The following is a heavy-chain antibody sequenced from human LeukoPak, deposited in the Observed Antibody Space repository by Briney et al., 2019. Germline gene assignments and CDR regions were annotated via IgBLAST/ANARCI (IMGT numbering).Heavy chain of an antibody. CDR3: ARDRRESSKPNDAFDI. CDR1: GGSIGSYY. CDR2: IYYTGST. Sequence: SETLSLTCTVSGGSIGSYYWSWIRQSPGKGLEWIGYIYYTGSTNYNPSLESRVTISIDTSKKQLSLKLRSVTAADTAVYYCARDRRESSKPNDAFDIWGQGTMVTVSS. J-gene: IGHJ3*02. V-gene: IGHV4-59*01. D-gene: IGHD4-11*01.